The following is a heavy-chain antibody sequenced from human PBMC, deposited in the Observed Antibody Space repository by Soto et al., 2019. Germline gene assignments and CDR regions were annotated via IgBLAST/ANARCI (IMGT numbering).Heavy chain of an antibody. Sequence: EVQLVESGGGLVQPGGSLRLPCAASGFTFSTYWMTWVRQPPGKGLEXXXXXNQDGSERYYVDSVRGRFTISXXNAKXSLXXQMNSLRAEDTAVYYCVCGGNFFVYWGQGTLVTVSP. CDR3: VCGGNFFVY. D-gene: IGHD3-16*01. CDR1: GFTFSTYW. J-gene: IGHJ4*02. CDR2: XNQDGSER. V-gene: IGHV3-7*01.